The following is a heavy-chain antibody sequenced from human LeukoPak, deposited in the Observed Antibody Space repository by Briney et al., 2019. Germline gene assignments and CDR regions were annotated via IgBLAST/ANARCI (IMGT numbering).Heavy chain of an antibody. Sequence: PGRSLRLSCAASGFTFSSYAMHWVRQAPGKGLEWVASINPDGSKKYSADSVKGRFTISRDNAENSLYLQMNSLRVEDTAFYYCARDLAYSRLDYWGQGMLVTVSS. CDR3: ARDLAYSRLDY. D-gene: IGHD5-18*01. CDR1: GFTFSSYA. V-gene: IGHV3-7*01. J-gene: IGHJ4*02. CDR2: INPDGSKK.